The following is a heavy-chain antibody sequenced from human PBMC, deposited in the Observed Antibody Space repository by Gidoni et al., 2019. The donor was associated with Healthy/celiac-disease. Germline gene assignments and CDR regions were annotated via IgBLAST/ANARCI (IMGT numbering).Heavy chain of an antibody. D-gene: IGHD3-3*01. J-gene: IGHJ5*02. V-gene: IGHV4-34*01. Sequence: QVQLQQWGAGLLKPSETLSLTCAVYGGSFSGYYWRWIRQPPGKGREWIGEINHSGSTNYNPSLKSRVTISVDTSKNQFSLKLSSVTAADTAVYYCATYRTEDFWSGYYRYNWFDPWGQGTLVTVSS. CDR3: ATYRTEDFWSGYYRYNWFDP. CDR2: INHSGST. CDR1: GGSFSGYY.